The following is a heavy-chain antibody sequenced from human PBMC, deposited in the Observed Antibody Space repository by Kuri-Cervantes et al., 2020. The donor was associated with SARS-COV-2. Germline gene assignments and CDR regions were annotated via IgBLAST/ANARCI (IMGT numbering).Heavy chain of an antibody. J-gene: IGHJ6*02. CDR3: ARLFGWPPAASEESYYYGMDV. CDR2: IIPIFGTA. Sequence: SVKVSCKASVGTFSSYAISWVRQAPGQGLEWMGGIIPIFGTANYAQKFLGRVTITADESTSTAYMELSSLRSEDTAVYYCARLFGWPPAASEESYYYGMDVWGQGTTVTVSS. CDR1: VGTFSSYA. V-gene: IGHV1-69*13. D-gene: IGHD2-2*01.